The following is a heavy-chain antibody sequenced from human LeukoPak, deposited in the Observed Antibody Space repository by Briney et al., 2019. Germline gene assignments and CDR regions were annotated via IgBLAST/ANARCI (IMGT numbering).Heavy chain of an antibody. CDR3: TRRDGYNEYGDY. V-gene: IGHV3-49*04. Sequence: GGSLRLSCTASGFTFGDYAMSWVRQAPGKGLEWVGFIRSKAYGGTTEYAASVKGRFTISRDDSKSIAYLQMNSLKTEDTAVYYCTRRDGYNEYGDYWGQGTLVTVSS. D-gene: IGHD5-24*01. CDR2: IRSKAYGGTT. CDR1: GFTFGDYA. J-gene: IGHJ4*02.